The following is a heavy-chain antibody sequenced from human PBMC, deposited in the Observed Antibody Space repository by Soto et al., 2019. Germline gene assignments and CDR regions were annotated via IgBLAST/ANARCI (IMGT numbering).Heavy chain of an antibody. CDR3: AKDRVAKHYYYYDYMDV. CDR2: ISGSGGST. J-gene: IGHJ6*03. CDR1: GFTFSSYA. Sequence: EVQLLESGGGLVQPGGSLRLSCAASGFTFSSYAMSWVRQAPGQGLEWVSAISGSGGSTYYADSVKGRFTISRENSKNTLYLQMNRQRAEDTAVYYCAKDRVAKHYYYYDYMDVWGKGTPVTVSS. D-gene: IGHD5-12*01. V-gene: IGHV3-23*01.